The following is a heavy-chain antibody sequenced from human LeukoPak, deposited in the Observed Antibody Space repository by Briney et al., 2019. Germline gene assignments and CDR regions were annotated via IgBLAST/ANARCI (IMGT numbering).Heavy chain of an antibody. CDR1: GGSISSYY. CDR3: ARALRARITGTTASVYGMDV. J-gene: IGHJ6*02. CDR2: IYYSGST. V-gene: IGHV4-59*01. D-gene: IGHD1-20*01. Sequence: SETLSLTCTVSGGSISSYYWNWIRQPPGKGLEWIGYIYYSGSTNYNPSLKSRVTISVDTSKNQFSLKLSPVTAADTAVYYCARALRARITGTTASVYGMDVWGQGTTVTVSS.